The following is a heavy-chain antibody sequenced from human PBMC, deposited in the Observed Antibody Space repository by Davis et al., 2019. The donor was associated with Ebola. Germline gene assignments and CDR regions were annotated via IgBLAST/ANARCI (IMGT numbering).Heavy chain of an antibody. CDR3: ARGPYSSPRGRFDY. D-gene: IGHD6-13*01. Sequence: SETLSRTCTLSGCSISSYYWSWIRQPPGKGLEWFGYNYYSGSTNYNPSLKSRVTISVDTSKNQFSLKLSSVTAADTAVYYCARGPYSSPRGRFDYWGQGTLVTVSS. J-gene: IGHJ4*02. CDR2: NYYSGST. CDR1: GCSISSYY. V-gene: IGHV4-59*12.